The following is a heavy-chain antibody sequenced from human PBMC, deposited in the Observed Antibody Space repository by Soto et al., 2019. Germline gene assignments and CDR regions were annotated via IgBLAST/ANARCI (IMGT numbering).Heavy chain of an antibody. Sequence: GASVKVSCKASGYTFNSYDINWVRQATGQGLERMGWMNPNSGNTGYAQKFQGRVTMTRNTSISTAYMELNSLRSEDTAVYYCARVRIADDFWSGYYRPPYYYYYGMDVWGQGTTVTVSS. CDR3: ARVRIADDFWSGYYRPPYYYYYGMDV. CDR1: GYTFNSYD. CDR2: MNPNSGNT. V-gene: IGHV1-8*01. J-gene: IGHJ6*02. D-gene: IGHD3-3*01.